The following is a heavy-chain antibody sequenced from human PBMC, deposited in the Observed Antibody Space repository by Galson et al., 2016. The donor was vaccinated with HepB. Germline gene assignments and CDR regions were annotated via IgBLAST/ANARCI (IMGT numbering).Heavy chain of an antibody. J-gene: IGHJ2*01. V-gene: IGHV3-21*01. Sequence: SLRLSCAASGFIFSSYSMNWVRQAPGKGLEWVSCISSSSIYIYYADSVKGRFTISRDNAKNSLYLQMNSLRAEGTAVYYCARGSSGVSWYFDLWGRGTLVTVSS. CDR2: ISSSSIYI. CDR3: ARGSSGVSWYFDL. CDR1: GFIFSSYS. D-gene: IGHD3-10*01.